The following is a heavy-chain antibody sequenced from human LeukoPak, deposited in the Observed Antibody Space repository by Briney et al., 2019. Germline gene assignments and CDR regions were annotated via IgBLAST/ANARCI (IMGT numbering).Heavy chain of an antibody. J-gene: IGHJ5*02. CDR1: GGSFSGYY. D-gene: IGHD6-13*01. V-gene: IGHV4-34*01. Sequence: SETLSLTCAVYGGSFSGYYWSWLRQPPGKGLEWIGEINHSGSTNYNPSLKSRVTISVDTSKNQFSLKLSSVTAADTAVYYCARDGVPLHSSSWYYWFDPWGQGTLVTVSS. CDR3: ARDGVPLHSSSWYYWFDP. CDR2: INHSGST.